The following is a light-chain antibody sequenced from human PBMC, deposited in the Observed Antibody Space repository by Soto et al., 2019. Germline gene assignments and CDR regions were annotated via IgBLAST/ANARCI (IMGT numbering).Light chain of an antibody. J-gene: IGLJ3*02. V-gene: IGLV2-14*03. CDR3: ASYTGSSTYL. CDR1: SGDVGFYDF. Sequence: QSVLTQPASMSGSPGQSITISCTGTSGDVGFYDFVSWYQQHPGKVPRLIIYGVTKRPSGVSHRFSGSKSGNTASLTISGRQVEYEADYSCASYTGSSTYLFGGGTKLTVL. CDR2: GVT.